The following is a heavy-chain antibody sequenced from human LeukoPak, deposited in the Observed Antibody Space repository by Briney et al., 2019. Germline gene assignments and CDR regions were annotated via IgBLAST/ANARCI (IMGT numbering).Heavy chain of an antibody. CDR3: ARDPQHSWFDP. CDR2: ISSSSSVI. V-gene: IGHV3-48*02. Sequence: GGSLRLSCAASGFIFSDTPMSWVRQAPGKGLEWVSYISSSSSVIQYADSVKGRFTISRDNAKNSLYLQMNSLRDEDTAVYYCARDPQHSWFDPWARERWSPSPQ. CDR1: GFIFSDTP. J-gene: IGHJ5*02.